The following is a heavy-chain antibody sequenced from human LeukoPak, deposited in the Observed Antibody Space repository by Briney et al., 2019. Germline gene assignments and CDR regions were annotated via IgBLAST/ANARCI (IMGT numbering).Heavy chain of an antibody. CDR1: GGSISSYY. CDR2: IYFSGGT. J-gene: IGHJ4*02. CDR3: ARTGSTVTMLYPFDH. V-gene: IGHV4-59*01. Sequence: SETLSLTCTVSGGSISSYYWSWIRQPPGKGLEWIGFIYFSGGTNYNPSLKSRVSISVDTSKNQLSLKLSSVTAADTAVYYCARTGSTVTMLYPFDHWGQGTLVTVSS. D-gene: IGHD4-17*01.